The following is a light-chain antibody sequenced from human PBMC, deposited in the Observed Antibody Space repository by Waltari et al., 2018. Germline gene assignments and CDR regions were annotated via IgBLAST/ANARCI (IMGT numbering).Light chain of an antibody. CDR1: QSISRD. Sequence: DIQMTQSPSSLSASVGDRVTITCRESQSISRDLNWYQKKPGKAPKLLIDAASSLQSGVPSRFSGSGSGTDFTLTISSLQLEDFATFYCQQGYSAQWTFGQGTRVEIK. CDR2: AAS. J-gene: IGKJ1*01. CDR3: QQGYSAQWT. V-gene: IGKV1-39*01.